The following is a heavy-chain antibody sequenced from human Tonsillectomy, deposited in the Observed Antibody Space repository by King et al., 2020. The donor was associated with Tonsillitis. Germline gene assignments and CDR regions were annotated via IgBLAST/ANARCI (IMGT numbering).Heavy chain of an antibody. J-gene: IGHJ6*03. Sequence: VQLQQWGARLLKPSETLSLTCAVYGGSFSGYYWTWIRQPPGKGLEWIGEINHSGGTNYNPSLKSRATISVDTSKNQFSLTLNAVTAADTAVYYCARGGGTIFGVIVADSYYYYMDVWGKGTTVTVSS. CDR2: INHSGGT. V-gene: IGHV4-34*01. CDR1: GGSFSGYY. D-gene: IGHD3-3*01. CDR3: ARGGGTIFGVIVADSYYYYMDV.